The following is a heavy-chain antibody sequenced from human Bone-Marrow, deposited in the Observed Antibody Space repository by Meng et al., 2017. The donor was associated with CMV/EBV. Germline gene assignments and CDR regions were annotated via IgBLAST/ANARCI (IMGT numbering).Heavy chain of an antibody. D-gene: IGHD3-3*01. Sequence: LSLTCAASGFTFSNAWMSWVRQAPGKGLEWVGRIKSKTDGGTTDYAAPVKGRFTISRDDSKNTLYLQMNSLKTEDTAVYYCTTVPARITIFGSLWAFDMWGQGTMVTVSS. J-gene: IGHJ3*02. CDR3: TTVPARITIFGSLWAFDM. V-gene: IGHV3-15*01. CDR2: IKSKTDGGTT. CDR1: GFTFSNAW.